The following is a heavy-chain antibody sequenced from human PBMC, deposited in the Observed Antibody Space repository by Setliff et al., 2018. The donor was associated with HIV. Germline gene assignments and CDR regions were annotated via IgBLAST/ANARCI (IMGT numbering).Heavy chain of an antibody. CDR3: ARDRSNWNYGKNYMDV. CDR2: IDHSGST. D-gene: IGHD1-7*01. Sequence: SETLSLTCAVYGGSVSGYYWSWIRQPPGKGLERIGEIDHSGSTNYNPSLKSRVTISVDTSKNQFSLKLSSVTAADTAVYYCARDRSNWNYGKNYMDVWGKGTTVTVSS. CDR1: GGSVSGYY. J-gene: IGHJ6*03. V-gene: IGHV4-34*01.